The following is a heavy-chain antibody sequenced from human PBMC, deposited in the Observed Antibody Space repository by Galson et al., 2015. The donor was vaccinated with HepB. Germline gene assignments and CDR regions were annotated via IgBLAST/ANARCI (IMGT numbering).Heavy chain of an antibody. CDR3: ARVFITMVRGPGYYFDY. V-gene: IGHV1-18*01. D-gene: IGHD3-10*01. CDR1: GYTFTSYG. J-gene: IGHJ4*02. CDR2: ISAYNGNT. Sequence: SCKASGYTFTSYGISWVRQAPGQGLEWMGWISAYNGNTNYAQKLQGRVTMTTDTSTSTAYMELRSLRSDDTAVYYCARVFITMVRGPGYYFDYWGQGTLVTVSS.